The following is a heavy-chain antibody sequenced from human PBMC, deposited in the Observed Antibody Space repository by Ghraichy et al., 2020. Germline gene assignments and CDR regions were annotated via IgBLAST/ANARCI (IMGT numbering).Heavy chain of an antibody. CDR1: GYTFINYA. CDR2: ISVDNGKT. V-gene: IGHV1-18*04. Sequence: ASVKVSCKASGYTFINYAITWVRQAPGQGLEWMGWISVDNGKTNYAQNLQGRVTMTTDTSTNTASVELRSLRPDDTAFYYCARVPLIYDSGGYEHPQFFDIWGQGTLVTVS. D-gene: IGHD3-22*01. J-gene: IGHJ3*02. CDR3: ARVPLIYDSGGYEHPQFFDI.